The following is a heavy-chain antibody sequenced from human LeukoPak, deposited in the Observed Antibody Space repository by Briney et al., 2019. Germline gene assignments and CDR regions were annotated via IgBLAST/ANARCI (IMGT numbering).Heavy chain of an antibody. D-gene: IGHD5-18*01. CDR2: LCGMGGIT. CDR1: VFTFSSYS. CDR3: AHIDPAMVHFDY. Sequence: GGSLRLSCAASVFTFSSYSMNWVRQAPGKGLEWVSALCGMGGITYYAHSLKGRFTISRDNSKKTLCLQMYTPRAQNTAVYYWAHIDPAMVHFDYWGQGTLVAVSS. J-gene: IGHJ4*02. V-gene: IGHV3-23*01.